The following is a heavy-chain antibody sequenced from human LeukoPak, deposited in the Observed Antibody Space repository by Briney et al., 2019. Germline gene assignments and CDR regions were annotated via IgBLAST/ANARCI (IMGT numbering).Heavy chain of an antibody. CDR1: GFTFSSYG. J-gene: IGHJ4*02. CDR2: MSYDGSNK. V-gene: IGHV3-30*18. CDR3: AKVYNAYSAYDLVDY. Sequence: GGSLRVSCEASGFTFSSYGMHWVRQAPGKGLEWVAVMSYDGSNKYYGDSVKGRFTISRDNSKNTLYLDMNSLRAEDTAVYYCAKVYNAYSAYDLVDYWGQGTLVTVSS. D-gene: IGHD5-12*01.